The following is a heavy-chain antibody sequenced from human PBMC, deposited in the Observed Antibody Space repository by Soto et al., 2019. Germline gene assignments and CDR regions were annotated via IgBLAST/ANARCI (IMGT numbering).Heavy chain of an antibody. V-gene: IGHV3-23*01. CDR2: ISGSGGST. D-gene: IGHD6-6*01. J-gene: IGHJ6*02. CDR3: AKHSSSSGSYYYYIMDV. Sequence: SGGSLRLSCAASGFTFSSYAMSWVRLAPGKGLEWVSVISGSGGSTYYADSVKGRFTISRDNSRNTLYLQMNSLRAEDMAVYYCAKHSSSSGSYYYYIMDVWGQGTTVTVSS. CDR1: GFTFSSYA.